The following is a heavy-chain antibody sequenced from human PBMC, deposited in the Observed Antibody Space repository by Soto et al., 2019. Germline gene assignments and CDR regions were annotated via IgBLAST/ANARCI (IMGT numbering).Heavy chain of an antibody. V-gene: IGHV3-30*18. Sequence: QVQLAESGGGVVQPGRSLRLSCVASGFTFSSYGMHWVRQAPGKGLEWVTIISYDGSNQNYADSVKGRFTISRDNSKNTLYLQMKSLRAEDTAVYYCAKGSSTWYDPHFDYWGQGTLVTVSS. CDR2: ISYDGSNQ. D-gene: IGHD6-13*01. CDR3: AKGSSTWYDPHFDY. CDR1: GFTFSSYG. J-gene: IGHJ4*02.